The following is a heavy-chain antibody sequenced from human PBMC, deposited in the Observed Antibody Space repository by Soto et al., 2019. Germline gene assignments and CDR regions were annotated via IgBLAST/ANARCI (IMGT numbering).Heavy chain of an antibody. CDR2: ISSSSSTI. CDR3: ARDPTTYYDILTGLTLFDY. Sequence: GGSLRLSCAASGFTFSSYSMNWVRQAPGKGLEWVSYISSSSSTIYYADSVKGRFTISRDNAKNSLYLQMNSLRDEDTAVYYCARDPTTYYDILTGLTLFDYWGQGTLVTVSS. J-gene: IGHJ4*02. CDR1: GFTFSSYS. V-gene: IGHV3-48*02. D-gene: IGHD3-9*01.